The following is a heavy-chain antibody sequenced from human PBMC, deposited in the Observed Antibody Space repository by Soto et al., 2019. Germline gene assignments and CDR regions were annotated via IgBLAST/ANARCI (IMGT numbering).Heavy chain of an antibody. V-gene: IGHV1-8*01. CDR1: GYTFTSYD. CDR2: MNPNSGNT. J-gene: IGHJ4*02. CDR3: VRAVLAVGGPPFDY. Sequence: QVQLVQSGAAVKKPGASVKVSCKASGYTFTSYDINWVRQATGQGLEWLGWMNPNSGNTGYAQKCQGRVTMTRNSSISTAYMELSSQRSEDTAVDCCVRAVLAVGGPPFDYWGQGTLVTVSS. D-gene: IGHD6-19*01.